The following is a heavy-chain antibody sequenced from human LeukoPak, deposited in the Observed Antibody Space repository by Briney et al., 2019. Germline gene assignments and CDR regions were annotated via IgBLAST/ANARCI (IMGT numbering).Heavy chain of an antibody. D-gene: IGHD3-10*01. CDR2: INHSGST. Sequence: PSETLSLTCAVYGGSFSGYYWSWIRQPPGKGLEWIGEINHSGSTNYNPSLKSRVTISVDTSKNQFSLKLSSVTAADTAVYYCASEVHLGEPISGSNSFDPWGQGTLVTVSS. CDR1: GGSFSGYY. CDR3: ASEVHLGEPISGSNSFDP. J-gene: IGHJ5*02. V-gene: IGHV4-34*01.